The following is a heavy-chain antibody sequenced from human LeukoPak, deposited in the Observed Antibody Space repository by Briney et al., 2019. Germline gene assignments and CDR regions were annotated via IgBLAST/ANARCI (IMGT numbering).Heavy chain of an antibody. J-gene: IGHJ3*02. Sequence: GGSLRLSCAASGFTFSSYWMSWVCQAPGKGLEWVANIKKDGSEKYYVDSVKGRFTISRDNAKNSLYLQMNSLRAEDTAVYYCARSACIHASCLWAFDIWGQGTMVTVSS. CDR1: GFTFSSYW. D-gene: IGHD3-16*01. V-gene: IGHV3-7*01. CDR3: ARSACIHASCLWAFDI. CDR2: IKKDGSEK.